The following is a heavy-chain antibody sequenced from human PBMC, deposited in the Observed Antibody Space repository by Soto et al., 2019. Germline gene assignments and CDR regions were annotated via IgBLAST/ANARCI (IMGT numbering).Heavy chain of an antibody. CDR1: GGSISSDY. Sequence: SETLSLTCTVSGGSISSDYWSCIRQPPGKGLEWFGYIYYSGSTNYNPSLKSRVSISVDTSKNQFSLRLRSVTAADTAVYYCARLRMTTVTTDFDYWGQGILVTVSS. V-gene: IGHV4-59*08. CDR2: IYYSGST. CDR3: ARLRMTTVTTDFDY. J-gene: IGHJ4*02. D-gene: IGHD4-17*01.